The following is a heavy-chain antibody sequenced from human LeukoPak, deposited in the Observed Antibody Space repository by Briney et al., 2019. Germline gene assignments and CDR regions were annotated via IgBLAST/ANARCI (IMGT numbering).Heavy chain of an antibody. CDR3: ASASESFDY. CDR2: IIPIFGIA. J-gene: IGHJ4*02. CDR1: RGTSSSYA. V-gene: IGHV1-69*04. Sequence: GASVKVSCKASRGTSSSYAISWVRQAPGQGLEWMGRIIPIFGIANYAQKFQGRVTITADKSTSTAYMELSSLRSEDTAVYYCASASESFDYWGQGTLVTVSS.